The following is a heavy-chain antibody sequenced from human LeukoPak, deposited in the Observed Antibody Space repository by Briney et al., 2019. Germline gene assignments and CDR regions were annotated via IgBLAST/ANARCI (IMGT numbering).Heavy chain of an antibody. D-gene: IGHD5-24*01. CDR3: ARVVEDNWFDP. CDR1: GGTFSSYA. J-gene: IGHJ5*02. Sequence: SVKVSCKASGGTFSSYAISWVRQAPGQGLEWMGGITPIFGTANYAQKFQGRVTINTDESTSTAYMELSSLRSADTAVYYCARVVEDNWFDPWGQGTLVTVSS. V-gene: IGHV1-69*05. CDR2: ITPIFGTA.